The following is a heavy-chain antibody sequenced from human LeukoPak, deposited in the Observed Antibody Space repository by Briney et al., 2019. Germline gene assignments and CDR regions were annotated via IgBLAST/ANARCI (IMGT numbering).Heavy chain of an antibody. D-gene: IGHD6-19*01. Sequence: GGSLRLSCAAFGFTFSSYWMNWARQAPGKGLEWVASINNNGNVNYYVDSVKGRFTVSRDNSKHTLYLQMNSLRVEDTAVYYCAKDRGWCFEYWGQGTLVTVSS. V-gene: IGHV3-7*03. CDR1: GFTFSSYW. CDR2: INNNGNVN. J-gene: IGHJ4*02. CDR3: AKDRGWCFEY.